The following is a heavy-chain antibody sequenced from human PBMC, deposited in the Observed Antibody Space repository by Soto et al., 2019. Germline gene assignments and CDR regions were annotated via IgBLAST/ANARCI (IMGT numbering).Heavy chain of an antibody. CDR1: GGSISSSIYY. V-gene: IGHV4-39*01. CDR2: IYYSGST. CDR3: ARRGSDGGTGFDP. Sequence: PSETLSLTCTVSGGSISSSIYYWGWIRQPPGKGLEWIGSIYYSGSTYYNPSLKSRVTISVDTSKNQFSLKLSSVTAADTAVYYCARRGSDGGTGFDPWGQGTLVTVSS. J-gene: IGHJ5*02. D-gene: IGHD3-16*01.